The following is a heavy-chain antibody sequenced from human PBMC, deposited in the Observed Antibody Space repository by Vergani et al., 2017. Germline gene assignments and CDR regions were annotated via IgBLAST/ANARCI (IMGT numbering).Heavy chain of an antibody. CDR3: ARDPDEGGYFDY. CDR2: IYYSGST. CDR1: GGSISSGGYY. D-gene: IGHD3-16*01. Sequence: QVQLQESGPGLVKPSQTLSLTCTVSGGSISSGGYYWSWIRQHPGKGLEWIGYIYYSGSTYYNPSHRSRDTISVDTSKNQFSLKLGSVTAADTAVYYCARDPDEGGYFDYWGQGTLVTVSS. V-gene: IGHV4-31*03. J-gene: IGHJ4*02.